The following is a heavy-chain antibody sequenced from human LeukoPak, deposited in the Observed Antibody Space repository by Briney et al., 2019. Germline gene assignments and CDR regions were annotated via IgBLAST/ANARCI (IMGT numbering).Heavy chain of an antibody. CDR2: INPNSGGT. V-gene: IGHV1-2*06. D-gene: IGHD2-2*02. CDR1: GYTFTDHY. Sequence: ASVKVSCKASGYTFTDHYIHWVRQAPGQGLEWMGRINPNSGGTNVAQEFQGRVTMTRDTSISTAYMELSRLRSDDTAVYYCARDDCGSTSCYSGKTVDYWGQGTLVTVSS. J-gene: IGHJ4*02. CDR3: ARDDCGSTSCYSGKTVDY.